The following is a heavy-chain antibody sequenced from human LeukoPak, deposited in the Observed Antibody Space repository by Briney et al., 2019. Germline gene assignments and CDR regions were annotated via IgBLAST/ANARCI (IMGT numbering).Heavy chain of an antibody. Sequence: GGSLRLSCAASGFSFSTYAMSWVRQAPGKGLEWVSTLSHSGGRTYYADSVKGRFTISRDNSRNTLYLQMNSLRAEDTAVYYCAKDGDTLGVPGYYWGQGTLVTVSS. CDR3: AKDGDTLGVPGYY. D-gene: IGHD7-27*01. CDR2: LSHSGGRT. V-gene: IGHV3-23*01. J-gene: IGHJ4*02. CDR1: GFSFSTYA.